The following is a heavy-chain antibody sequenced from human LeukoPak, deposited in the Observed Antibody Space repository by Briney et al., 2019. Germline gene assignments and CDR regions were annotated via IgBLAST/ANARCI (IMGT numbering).Heavy chain of an antibody. CDR2: ISSSGSTI. V-gene: IGHV3-48*04. CDR1: GFTCSSYS. D-gene: IGHD3-10*02. CDR3: AELGITMIGGV. J-gene: IGHJ6*04. Sequence: AGGSLRLSCAASGFTCSSYSMNWVRQAPGKGLEWVPYISSSGSTIYYADSVKGRFTISRDNAKNSLYLQMNSLRAEDTAVYYCAELGITMIGGVWGKGTTVTISS.